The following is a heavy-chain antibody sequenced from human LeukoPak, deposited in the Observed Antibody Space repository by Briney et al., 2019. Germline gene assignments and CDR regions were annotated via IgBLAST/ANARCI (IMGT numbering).Heavy chain of an antibody. D-gene: IGHD3-9*01. CDR1: GFTFSSYW. V-gene: IGHV3-74*01. J-gene: IGHJ4*02. CDR3: ARGAYFDWLLSYLDY. CDR2: INSDGSST. Sequence: AGSLTLSCAAAGFTFSSYWMHWVRHAPGKGLVWVSRINSDGSSTSYADSVKGRFTISRDNAKNTLYLQMNSLRAEDTAVYYCARGAYFDWLLSYLDYWGQGTLVTVSS.